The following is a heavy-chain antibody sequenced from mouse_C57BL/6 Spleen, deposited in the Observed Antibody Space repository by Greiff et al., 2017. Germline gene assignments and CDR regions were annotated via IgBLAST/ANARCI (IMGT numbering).Heavy chain of an antibody. CDR1: GYTFTDYY. CDR2: INPNNGGT. CDR3: ARSTGNYYGSLDY. Sequence: VQLQQSGPELVKPGASVKISCKASGYTFTDYYMNWVKQSHGKSLEWIGDINPNNGGTSYNQKFKGKATLTVDKSSSTAYMELRSLTSEDSAVYYCARSTGNYYGSLDYWGQGTTLTVSS. J-gene: IGHJ2*01. D-gene: IGHD1-1*01. V-gene: IGHV1-26*01.